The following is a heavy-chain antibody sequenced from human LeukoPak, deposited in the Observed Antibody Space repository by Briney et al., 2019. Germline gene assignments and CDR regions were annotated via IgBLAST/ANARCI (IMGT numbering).Heavy chain of an antibody. J-gene: IGHJ4*02. Sequence: GGSLRVSCAASGFTFSSYAMSWVRQAPGRGLEWVSAISGSGGSTYYADSVKGRFTISRDNSKNTLYLQMNSLRAEDTAVYYCAKDWVYYDFWSGYYPYFDYWGQGTLVTVSS. V-gene: IGHV3-23*01. D-gene: IGHD3-3*01. CDR3: AKDWVYYDFWSGYYPYFDY. CDR2: ISGSGGST. CDR1: GFTFSSYA.